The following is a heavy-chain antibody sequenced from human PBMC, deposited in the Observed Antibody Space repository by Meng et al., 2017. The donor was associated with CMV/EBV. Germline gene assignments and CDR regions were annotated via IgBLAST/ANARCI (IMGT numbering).Heavy chain of an antibody. CDR1: GFTFSSYA. V-gene: IGHV3-23*01. CDR3: AKRSNGYWDYYYYYGMDV. D-gene: IGHD3-22*01. J-gene: IGHJ6*02. CDR2: ISGSGGST. Sequence: GESLKISCAASGFTFSSYAMSWVRQAPGKGLEWVSAISGSGGSTYYADSVKGRFTISRDNSKNTLYLQMNSLRAEDTAVYYCAKRSNGYWDYYYYYGMDVWGQGTTVTVSS.